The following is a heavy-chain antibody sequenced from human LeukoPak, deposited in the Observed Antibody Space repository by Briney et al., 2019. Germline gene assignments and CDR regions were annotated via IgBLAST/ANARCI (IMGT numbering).Heavy chain of an antibody. Sequence: SETLPLTCTVSGGSISSHYWSWIRQPPGKGLEWIGYIYYSGSTNYNPSLKSRVTISVDTSKNQFSLKLSSVTAADTAVYYCARSRPYGDTYYYYYYMDVWGKGTTVTVSS. CDR3: ARSRPYGDTYYYYYYMDV. CDR1: GGSISSHY. V-gene: IGHV4-59*11. CDR2: IYYSGST. J-gene: IGHJ6*03. D-gene: IGHD4-17*01.